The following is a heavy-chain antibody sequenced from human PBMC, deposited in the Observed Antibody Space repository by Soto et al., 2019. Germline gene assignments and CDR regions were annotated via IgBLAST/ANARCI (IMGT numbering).Heavy chain of an antibody. CDR1: GFTFSSYA. J-gene: IGHJ6*02. CDR2: ISGSGAST. V-gene: IGHV3-23*01. CDR3: AKSTGGTANGMGV. Sequence: PGWSLRLSCAASGFTFSSYAMSWVRQAPGKGLEWVSSISGSGASTYYADSVKGRFTISRDNAKNSLYLQMNSLRAEDTALYYCAKSTGGTANGMGVWGQGTTVTVSS. D-gene: IGHD2-8*02.